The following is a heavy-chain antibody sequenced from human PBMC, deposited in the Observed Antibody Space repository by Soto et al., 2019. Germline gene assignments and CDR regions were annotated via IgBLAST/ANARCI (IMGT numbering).Heavy chain of an antibody. CDR2: IHTAGDT. CDR1: GFTFSSYD. J-gene: IGHJ4*02. V-gene: IGHV3-13*04. Sequence: GGSLRLSCAASGFTFSSYDMHWVRQATGKGLEWVSSIHTAGDTYYPGSVKGRFTISRENDKNFLYLQMNSLRAGDTAVYYCARSRPYCGGDCLPLDYWGQGTLVTVSS. CDR3: ARSRPYCGGDCLPLDY. D-gene: IGHD2-21*02.